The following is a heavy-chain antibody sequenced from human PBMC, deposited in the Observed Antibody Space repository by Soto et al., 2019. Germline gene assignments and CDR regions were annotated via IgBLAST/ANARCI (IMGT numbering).Heavy chain of an antibody. CDR3: ARESRYCSGGSGYCLPGIDY. CDR2: IIPIFGTA. D-gene: IGHD2-15*01. Sequence: QVQLVPSGAEVKKPGSSVKVSCKASGGTFSSYAISWVRQAPGQGLEWMGGIIPIFGTANYAQKFQGRVTITADESTSTAYMELSSLRSEDTAVYYCARESRYCSGGSGYCLPGIDYGGQGTLVTVSS. J-gene: IGHJ4*02. V-gene: IGHV1-69*12. CDR1: GGTFSSYA.